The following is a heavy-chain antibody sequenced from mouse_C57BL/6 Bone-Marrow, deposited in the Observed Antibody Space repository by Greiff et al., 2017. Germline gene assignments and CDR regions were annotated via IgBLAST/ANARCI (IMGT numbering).Heavy chain of an antibody. J-gene: IGHJ1*03. D-gene: IGHD1-1*01. Sequence: EVKLVESGGGLVKPGGSLKLSCAASGFTFSDYGMHWVRQAPEKGLEWVAYISSGSSTIYYADTVKGRFTISSDNAKHTLFLQMTSLRSEDTAMYYWARIPYDSSPYWYFDVWGTGTTGTVSS. CDR3: ARIPYDSSPYWYFDV. V-gene: IGHV5-17*01. CDR2: ISSGSSTI. CDR1: GFTFSDYG.